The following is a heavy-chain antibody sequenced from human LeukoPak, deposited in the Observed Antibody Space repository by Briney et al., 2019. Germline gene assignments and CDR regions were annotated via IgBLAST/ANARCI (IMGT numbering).Heavy chain of an antibody. CDR1: GYTLTELY. Sequence: ASVKVSCKVSGYTLTELYMHWVRQAPGKGLEWMGGYDPEDGETIYAQKFQGRVTMTEDTSTDTAYMELSSLRSEDTAVYHCATPSPSLAVAQAGFDYWGQGTLVTVTS. D-gene: IGHD6-19*01. J-gene: IGHJ4*02. V-gene: IGHV1-24*01. CDR2: YDPEDGET. CDR3: ATPSPSLAVAQAGFDY.